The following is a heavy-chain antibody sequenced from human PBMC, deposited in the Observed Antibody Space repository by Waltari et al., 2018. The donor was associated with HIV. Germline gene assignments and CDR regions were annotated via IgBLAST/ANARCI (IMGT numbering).Heavy chain of an antibody. CDR1: GFTFDDYA. J-gene: IGHJ6*02. D-gene: IGHD5-12*01. CDR2: ISWNRGST. CDR3: AKGGVARSYYHYYGMDV. V-gene: IGHV3-9*01. Sequence: EVQLVESGGGLVQRGRSLRLSCAASGFTFDDYAMNWVRQAPGKGLEWVSGISWNRGSTGYADSVKGRFTISRDNAKNSLYLQMNSLRAEDTALYYCAKGGVARSYYHYYGMDVWGQGTTVTVSS.